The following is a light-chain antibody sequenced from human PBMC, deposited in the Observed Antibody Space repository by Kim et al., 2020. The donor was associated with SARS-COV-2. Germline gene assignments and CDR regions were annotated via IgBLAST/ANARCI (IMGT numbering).Light chain of an antibody. CDR1: SSYIGAYDY. V-gene: IGLV2-14*03. CDR2: DVI. CDR3: SSFTSSNTVV. J-gene: IGLJ3*02. Sequence: GQSVIISGTGTSSYIGAYDYVSWYQQHPGKVPKLLIFDVIQRPSGVSNRFSGSKSGNTASLTISGLQVEDEADYYCSSFTSSNTVVFGGGTKVTVL.